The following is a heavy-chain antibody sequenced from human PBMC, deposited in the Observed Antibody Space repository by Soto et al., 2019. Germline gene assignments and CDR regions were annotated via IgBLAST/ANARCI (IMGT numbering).Heavy chain of an antibody. Sequence: LRLSCAASGFTFSSYGMHWVRQAPGKGLEWVAVISYDGSNKYYADSVKGRFTISRDNSKNTLYLQMNSLRAEDTAVYYCAKGYSGSYYYYYGMDVWGQGTTVTVSS. CDR3: AKGYSGSYYYYYGMDV. V-gene: IGHV3-30*18. J-gene: IGHJ6*02. CDR1: GFTFSSYG. D-gene: IGHD1-26*01. CDR2: ISYDGSNK.